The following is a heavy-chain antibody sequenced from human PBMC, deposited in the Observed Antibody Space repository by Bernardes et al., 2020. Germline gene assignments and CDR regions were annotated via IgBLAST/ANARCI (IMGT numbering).Heavy chain of an antibody. D-gene: IGHD5-12*01. J-gene: IGHJ6*02. CDR2: ISATGGGT. Sequence: VSLRLSCAASGFTFTNYAMTWVRQAPGKGLEWVSSISATGGGTYYADSVQGRFTVSRDYSTNTLYLQMDSLRAEDTAIYYCAKEAYSGYLETYYFYYGMDVWGQGTTVTVSS. V-gene: IGHV3-23*01. CDR1: GFTFTNYA. CDR3: AKEAYSGYLETYYFYYGMDV.